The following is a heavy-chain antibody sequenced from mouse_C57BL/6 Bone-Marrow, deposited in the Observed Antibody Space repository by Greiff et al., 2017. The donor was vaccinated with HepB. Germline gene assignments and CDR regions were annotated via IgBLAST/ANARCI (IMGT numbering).Heavy chain of an antibody. Sequence: VQLQQSGAELVRPGTSVKVSCKASGYAFTNYLIEWVKQRPGQGLEWIGVINPGSGGTNYNEKFKGKATLTADKSSSTAYMQLSSLTSEDSAVYFCARGASFPRSYFDYWGQGTTLTVSS. CDR3: ARGASFPRSYFDY. CDR2: INPGSGGT. D-gene: IGHD1-2*01. CDR1: GYAFTNYL. V-gene: IGHV1-54*01. J-gene: IGHJ2*01.